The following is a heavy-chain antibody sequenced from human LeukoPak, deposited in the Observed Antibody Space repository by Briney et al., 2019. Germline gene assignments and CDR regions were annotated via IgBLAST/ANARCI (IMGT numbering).Heavy chain of an antibody. CDR2: ISGSGGST. J-gene: IGHJ5*02. Sequence: GGSLRLSCAASGFTFSSYAMSWVRQAPGKGLEWVSAISGSGGSTYYADSVKGRFTISRDNSKNTLYLQMNSLRAEDTAVYYCARAAPYSSSWYQNWFDPWGQGTLVTVSS. V-gene: IGHV3-23*01. D-gene: IGHD6-13*01. CDR3: ARAAPYSSSWYQNWFDP. CDR1: GFTFSSYA.